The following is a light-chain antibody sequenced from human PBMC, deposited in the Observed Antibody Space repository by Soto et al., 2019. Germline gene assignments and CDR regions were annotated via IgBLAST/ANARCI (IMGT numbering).Light chain of an antibody. Sequence: SVLTQPASVSGSPGQSITISCTGTSSDIGTYNLVSWYQQHPGKAPKVMIYEGSERPSGISNRFSASKSGNTASLTISGLQAEDEADYYCCSYAGSGTFVFGTGTKVTVL. CDR2: EGS. J-gene: IGLJ1*01. V-gene: IGLV2-23*01. CDR3: CSYAGSGTFV. CDR1: SSDIGTYNL.